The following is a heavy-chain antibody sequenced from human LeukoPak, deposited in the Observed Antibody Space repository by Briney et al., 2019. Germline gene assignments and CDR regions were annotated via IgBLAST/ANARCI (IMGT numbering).Heavy chain of an antibody. CDR3: ARDRTGNYDFWSGQSSPFDY. D-gene: IGHD3-3*01. Sequence: PSETLSLTCTVSGSSISSGSYYWSWIRQPAGKGLEWIGRIYTSGSTNYNPSLKSRVTISVDTSKNQFSLKLSSVTAADTAVYYCARDRTGNYDFWSGQSSPFDYWGQGTLVTVSS. CDR2: IYTSGST. J-gene: IGHJ4*02. V-gene: IGHV4-61*02. CDR1: GSSISSGSYY.